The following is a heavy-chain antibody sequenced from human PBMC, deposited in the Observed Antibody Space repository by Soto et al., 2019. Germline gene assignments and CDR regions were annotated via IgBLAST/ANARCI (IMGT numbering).Heavy chain of an antibody. D-gene: IGHD3-10*01. CDR2: ISSSSSYI. CDR3: ARALAGGSGSYSNDYYYMDV. CDR1: GFTFSSYS. J-gene: IGHJ6*03. V-gene: IGHV3-21*01. Sequence: EVQLVESGGGLVKPGGSLRLSCAASGFTFSSYSMNWVRQAPGKGLERVSSISSSSSYIYYADSVKGRVTIYRDNANTSLYRKMNSVRAEDTAVYYCARALAGGSGSYSNDYYYMDVWGKGTTVTVSS.